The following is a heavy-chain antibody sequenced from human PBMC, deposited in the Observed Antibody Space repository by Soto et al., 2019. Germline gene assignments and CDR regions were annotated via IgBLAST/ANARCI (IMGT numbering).Heavy chain of an antibody. CDR3: ARDWAPIAAAGTSPSDY. Sequence: PRGSLRLSCAASGFTFSDYYMSWIRQAPGKGLEWVSYISSSGSTIYYADSVKGRFTISRDNAKNSLYLKMNSLRAEDTAVYYCARDWAPIAAAGTSPSDYWGQGTLVTVSS. D-gene: IGHD6-13*01. J-gene: IGHJ4*02. V-gene: IGHV3-11*01. CDR1: GFTFSDYY. CDR2: ISSSGSTI.